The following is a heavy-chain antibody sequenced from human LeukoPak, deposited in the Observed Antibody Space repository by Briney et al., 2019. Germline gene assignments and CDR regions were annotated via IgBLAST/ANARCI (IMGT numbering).Heavy chain of an antibody. CDR3: ARGPRKYFDWLSGVDY. CDR1: GFTFSSYA. V-gene: IGHV3-30-3*01. D-gene: IGHD3-9*01. CDR2: ISYDGSNK. J-gene: IGHJ4*02. Sequence: GGSLRLSCAASGFTFSSYALHWVRQAPGKGLEWVAVISYDGSNKYYADSVKGRFTISRDNSKNTLYLQMNSLRAEDTAVYYCARGPRKYFDWLSGVDYWGQGTLVTVSS.